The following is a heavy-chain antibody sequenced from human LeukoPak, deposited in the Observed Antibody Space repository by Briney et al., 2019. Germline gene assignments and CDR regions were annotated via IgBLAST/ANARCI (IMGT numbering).Heavy chain of an antibody. CDR2: VSSSSAYI. CDR1: GFSFTTYN. V-gene: IGHV3-21*01. J-gene: IGHJ4*02. Sequence: PGGSLRLSCAASGFSFTTYNMNWVRQAPEKGLEWVSSVSSSSAYIYYADSVRGRFTISRDNAKNSLYLQMNSLRAEDTAVYYCARLHYYDTSGSSWGQGTLVTVSS. D-gene: IGHD3-22*01. CDR3: ARLHYYDTSGSS.